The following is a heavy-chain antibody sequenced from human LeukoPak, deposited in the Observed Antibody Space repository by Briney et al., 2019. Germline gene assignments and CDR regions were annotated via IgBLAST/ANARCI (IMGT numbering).Heavy chain of an antibody. CDR1: GFTFTDHY. CDR3: ARGKIAVAGFDY. Sequence: GGSLRLSCAASGFTFTDHYMDWVRQAPGKGLEWVGRIRNRANSYTTEYAASVKGRFTISRGDSQNSVYLHMNSLKSEDTAVYYCARGKIAVAGFDYWGQGTLVTVSS. CDR2: IRNRANSYTT. J-gene: IGHJ4*02. V-gene: IGHV3-72*01. D-gene: IGHD6-19*01.